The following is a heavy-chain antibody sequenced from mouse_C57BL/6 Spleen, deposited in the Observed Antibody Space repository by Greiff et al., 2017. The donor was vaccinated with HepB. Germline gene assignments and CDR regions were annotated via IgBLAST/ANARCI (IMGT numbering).Heavy chain of an antibody. CDR2: IDPEDGDT. Sequence: VQLQQSGAELVRPGASVKLSCTASGFNIKDYYMHWVKQRPEQGLEWIGRIDPEDGDTEYAPKFQGKATMTADTSSNTAYLQLSSLTSEDTAVYYCTTTPYSNYEEDAMDYWGQGTSVTVSS. V-gene: IGHV14-1*01. D-gene: IGHD2-5*01. CDR1: GFNIKDYY. CDR3: TTTPYSNYEEDAMDY. J-gene: IGHJ4*01.